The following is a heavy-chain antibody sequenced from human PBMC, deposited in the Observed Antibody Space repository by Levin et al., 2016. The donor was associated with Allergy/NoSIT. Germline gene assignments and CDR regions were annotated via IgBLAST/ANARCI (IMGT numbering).Heavy chain of an antibody. J-gene: IGHJ3*02. V-gene: IGHV6-1*01. D-gene: IGHD5-12*01. CDR3: ARHSGRYSGYDDAFDI. CDR1: GDTISSNSAS. CDR2: TYYRSNWYK. Sequence: SETLSLTCAVSGDTISSNSASWNWIRQTPSRGLEWLGRTYYRSNWYKDYAVSVKSRITINPDTSKNQFSLKLSSVTAADTAVYYCARHSGRYSGYDDAFDIWGQGTMVTVSS.